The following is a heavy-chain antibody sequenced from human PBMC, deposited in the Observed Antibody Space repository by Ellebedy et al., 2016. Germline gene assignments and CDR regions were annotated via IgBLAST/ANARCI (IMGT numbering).Heavy chain of an antibody. D-gene: IGHD1-1*01. CDR2: IYFDGKDK. Sequence: GGSLRLXXVASGFSLSSAGMHWVRQAPGKGLEWLAVIYFDGKDKHYADSVKGRFTISRDTSTNTLHLQMNSLRHEDTANYYCAKDFLSTSRIDHWGQGTLVAVS. CDR3: AKDFLSTSRIDH. V-gene: IGHV3-30*02. CDR1: GFSLSSAG. J-gene: IGHJ4*02.